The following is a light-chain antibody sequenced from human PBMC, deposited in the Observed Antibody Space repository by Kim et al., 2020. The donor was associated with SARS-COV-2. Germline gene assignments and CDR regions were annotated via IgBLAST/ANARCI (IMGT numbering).Light chain of an antibody. Sequence: QSALTQPPSASGSPGQSVTISCTGTSSDVGGYNSVSWYQQHPGKAPNLIIYEVSKRPAGVPDRSSSSKSGNAASLTVSGLQSEDEADYYCNSYAGSNLGVFGGGTQLTVL. V-gene: IGLV2-8*01. CDR3: NSYAGSNLGV. CDR2: EVS. J-gene: IGLJ3*02. CDR1: SSDVGGYNS.